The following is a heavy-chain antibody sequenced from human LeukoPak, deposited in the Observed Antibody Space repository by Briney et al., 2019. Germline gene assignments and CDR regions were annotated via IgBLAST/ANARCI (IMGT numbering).Heavy chain of an antibody. V-gene: IGHV3-7*01. D-gene: IGHD4-17*01. CDR1: GFTFSSYW. J-gene: IGHJ3*02. CDR2: IKQDGSEK. Sequence: GGSLRLSCAASGFTFSSYWMSWVRQAPGKGLEWVANIKQDGSEKYYVDSVKGRFTISRDNAKNSLYLQMNSLRAEDTAVYYCAKDQWVCGDHDAFDIWGQGTMVTVSS. CDR3: AKDQWVCGDHDAFDI.